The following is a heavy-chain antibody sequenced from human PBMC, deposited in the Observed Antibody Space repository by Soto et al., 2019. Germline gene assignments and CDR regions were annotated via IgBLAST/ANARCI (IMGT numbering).Heavy chain of an antibody. V-gene: IGHV4-34*01. CDR3: AGPSSISKSYYFDY. Sequence: SETLSLTCAFYGWSFSGYYWSWIRQPPGKGLEWIGEINHSGSTNYNPSLKSRVTISVDTSKNQFSLKLSSVTAADTAVYYCAGPSSISKSYYFDYWGQGTLVTVSS. J-gene: IGHJ4*02. CDR1: GWSFSGYY. CDR2: INHSGST. D-gene: IGHD2-21*01.